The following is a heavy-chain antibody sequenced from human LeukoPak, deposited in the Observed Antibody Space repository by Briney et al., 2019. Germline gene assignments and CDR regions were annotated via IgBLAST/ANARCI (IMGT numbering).Heavy chain of an antibody. V-gene: IGHV3-74*01. CDR2: INSAGSTT. CDR1: GFTFSSYW. J-gene: IGHJ4*02. CDR3: TRGGQSGGYIY. Sequence: GGSLRLSCAASGFTFSSYWMNWVRQAPGKGLVWVSHINSAGSTTNYADSVRGRFSISRDNAKNTLYLQMNSLRAEDTAVYYCTRGGQSGGYIYWGQGTLVTVSS. D-gene: IGHD1-26*01.